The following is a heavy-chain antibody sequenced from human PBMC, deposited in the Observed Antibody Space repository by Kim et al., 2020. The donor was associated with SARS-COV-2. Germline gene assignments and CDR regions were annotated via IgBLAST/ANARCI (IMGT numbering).Heavy chain of an antibody. V-gene: IGHV3-23*01. Sequence: GGSLRLSCAASGFTFSSYAMSWVRQAPGKGLEWVSAISGRGGSTYYADSVKGRFTISRDNSKHTRYLQMNSLRAEDTAVYYCAKKGCSGGSCYMVYWGQGTLVTVSS. J-gene: IGHJ4*02. CDR1: GFTFSSYA. CDR3: AKKGCSGGSCYMVY. D-gene: IGHD2-15*01. CDR2: ISGRGGST.